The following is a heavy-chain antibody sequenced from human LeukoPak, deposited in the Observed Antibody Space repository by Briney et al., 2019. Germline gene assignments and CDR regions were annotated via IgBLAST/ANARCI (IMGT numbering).Heavy chain of an antibody. V-gene: IGHV1-18*01. CDR1: GYTFTSYG. J-gene: IGHJ4*02. D-gene: IGHD2-2*01. CDR3: ARDHTGYCSSTSCYAPFDY. CDR2: ISAYNGNT. Sequence: ASVKVSCKASGYTFTSYGISWVRQAPGQGLEWMGWISAYNGNTNYAQKLQGRVTMTTDTSTSTAYMELRSLRSDDTAVYYCARDHTGYCSSTSCYAPFDYWGRGTLVTVSS.